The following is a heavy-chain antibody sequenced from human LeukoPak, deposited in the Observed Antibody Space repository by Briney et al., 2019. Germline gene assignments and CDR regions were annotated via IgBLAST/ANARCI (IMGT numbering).Heavy chain of an antibody. CDR2: IHAADSHT. Sequence: GESLKISCRDSGYSFTNYWIGWVRQMPGKGLEWMGIIHAADSHTKYSPSFQGQVTISADKSISTAYLQWSSLKASDTAMYYCARPLNGGNVYWGQGTLVTVSS. CDR1: GYSFTNYW. CDR3: ARPLNGGNVY. J-gene: IGHJ4*02. D-gene: IGHD4-23*01. V-gene: IGHV5-51*01.